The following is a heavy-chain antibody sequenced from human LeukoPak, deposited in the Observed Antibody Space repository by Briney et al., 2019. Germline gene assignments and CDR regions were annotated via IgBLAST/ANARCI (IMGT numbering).Heavy chain of an antibody. Sequence: GGSLRLSCVASGITFSTYSMNWVRQAPGKGLEWVSYISSFSGTINYADSVKGRFTISRDNAKNSLYLQMNSLRAEDTAVYYCARGVENHFDCWGQGTLVTVSS. J-gene: IGHJ4*02. CDR3: ARGVENHFDC. V-gene: IGHV3-48*01. CDR2: ISSFSGTI. D-gene: IGHD1-14*01. CDR1: GITFSTYS.